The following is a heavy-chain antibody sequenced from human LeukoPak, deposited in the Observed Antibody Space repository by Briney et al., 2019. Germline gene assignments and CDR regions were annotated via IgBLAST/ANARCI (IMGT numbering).Heavy chain of an antibody. V-gene: IGHV1-69*05. J-gene: IGHJ6*03. Sequence: SVKVSCKASGGTFSSYAISWVRQAPGQGLEWMGGIIPTFGTANYAQKFQGRVTITTDESTSTAYMELRSLRSDDTAVYHCARAGDIVVVAVAGAGYYYMDVWGKGTTVTVSS. D-gene: IGHD2-2*01. CDR2: IIPTFGTA. CDR3: ARAGDIVVVAVAGAGYYYMDV. CDR1: GGTFSSYA.